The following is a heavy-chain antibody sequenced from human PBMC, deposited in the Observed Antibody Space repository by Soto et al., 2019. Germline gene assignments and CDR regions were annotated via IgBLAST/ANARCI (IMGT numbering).Heavy chain of an antibody. CDR2: IYPGDSDT. Sequence: PGESLKISCKGSGYSFTSYWIGWVRQMPGKGLEWMGTIYPGDSDTRYSPSFQGQVTISADKSISTAYLQWSSLKASDTAMYYCARRVGGGYYYYYYGMDVWGQGTTVTVSS. J-gene: IGHJ6*02. CDR1: GYSFTSYW. CDR3: ARRVGGGYYYYYYGMDV. D-gene: IGHD3-16*01. V-gene: IGHV5-51*01.